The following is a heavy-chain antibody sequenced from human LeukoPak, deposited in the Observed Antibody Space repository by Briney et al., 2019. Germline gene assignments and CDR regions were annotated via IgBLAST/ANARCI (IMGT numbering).Heavy chain of an antibody. CDR3: ARELETRGSYSVDY. CDR1: GFTFSRYW. V-gene: IGHV3-7*03. CDR2: IKEVASAK. Sequence: PGGSLRLSCAASGFTFSRYWMTWVRQAPGKGLEWVANIKEVASAKYYVDSVKGRFTISKDNAKNSLYLQMNSLRAEDTALYYCARELETRGSYSVDYWGQGTLVTVSS. J-gene: IGHJ4*02. D-gene: IGHD1-26*01.